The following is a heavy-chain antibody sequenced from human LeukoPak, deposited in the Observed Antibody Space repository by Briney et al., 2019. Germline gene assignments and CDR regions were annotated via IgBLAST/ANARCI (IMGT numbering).Heavy chain of an antibody. D-gene: IGHD6-19*01. CDR2: ISYDGSNK. J-gene: IGHJ4*02. V-gene: IGHV3-30*18. CDR3: AKEESSSGWWY. Sequence: GRSLRLSCAASGFTFSSYGMHWDRQAPGKGLEWVAVISYDGSNKYYADSVKGRFTIPRDNSKTTLYLQMNSLRAEDTAVYYCAKEESSSGWWYWGQGTLVTVSS. CDR1: GFTFSSYG.